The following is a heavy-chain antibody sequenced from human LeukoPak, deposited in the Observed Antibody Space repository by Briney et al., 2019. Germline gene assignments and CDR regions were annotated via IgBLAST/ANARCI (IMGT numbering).Heavy chain of an antibody. CDR3: AKHQLLLGWFDP. D-gene: IGHD2-2*01. CDR1: GFTFSSYA. CDR2: ISGSGGST. J-gene: IGHJ5*02. Sequence: AGGSLRLSCAASGFTFSSYAMSWVRLAPGKGLEWVSAISGSGGSTYYADSVKGRFTISRDNSKNTLYLQMNSLRAEDTAVYYCAKHQLLLGWFDPWGQGTLVTVSS. V-gene: IGHV3-23*01.